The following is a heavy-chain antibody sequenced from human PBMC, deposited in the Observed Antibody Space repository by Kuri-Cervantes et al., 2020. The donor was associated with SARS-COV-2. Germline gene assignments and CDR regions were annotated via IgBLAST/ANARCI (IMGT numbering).Heavy chain of an antibody. D-gene: IGHD2-15*01. CDR2: ISYDGSNK. CDR3: ARAFVVVVAAWRTGMDV. V-gene: IGHV3-30-3*01. J-gene: IGHJ6*02. Sequence: LSLTYAASGFTFSGYAMHWVRQAPGKGLEWVAVISYDGSNKYYADSVKGRFTIYRDNSKNTLYLQMNSLRAEDTAVYYCARAFVVVVAAWRTGMDVWGQGTTVTVSS. CDR1: GFTFSGYA.